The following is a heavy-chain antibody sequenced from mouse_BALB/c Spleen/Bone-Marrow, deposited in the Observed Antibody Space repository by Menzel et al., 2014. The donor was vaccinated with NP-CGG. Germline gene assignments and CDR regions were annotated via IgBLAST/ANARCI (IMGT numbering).Heavy chain of an antibody. Sequence: EVNVVESGGGFVQPGGSLKLSCAASGFTFSSYTMSWVRQTPEKRLEWVAYISNGGGSTYYPDTVKGRFTISRDNAKNTLYLQMSSLKSENTATYYCARHDLAWFAYWGQGTLVTVSA. CDR2: ISNGGGST. J-gene: IGHJ3*01. CDR1: GFTFSSYT. V-gene: IGHV5-12-2*01. CDR3: ARHDLAWFAY.